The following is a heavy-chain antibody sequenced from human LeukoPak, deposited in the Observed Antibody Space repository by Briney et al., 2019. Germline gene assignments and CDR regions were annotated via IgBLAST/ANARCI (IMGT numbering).Heavy chain of an antibody. J-gene: IGHJ4*02. CDR3: AQDVMTTGPHNFDY. V-gene: IGHV3-23*01. D-gene: IGHD4-11*01. Sequence: PGGSLRLSCAAFGFTFTNYAMSWVRQAPGKGLEWVSGISGSGGTTYYADSVKGWLTISRDNSNSTLYLQMNSLRAEDTAVYYCAQDVMTTGPHNFDYWGQGTLVTVSS. CDR2: ISGSGGTT. CDR1: GFTFTNYA.